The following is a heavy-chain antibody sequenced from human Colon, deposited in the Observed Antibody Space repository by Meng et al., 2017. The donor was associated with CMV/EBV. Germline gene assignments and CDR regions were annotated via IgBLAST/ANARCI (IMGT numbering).Heavy chain of an antibody. J-gene: IGHJ4*02. V-gene: IGHV3-9*01. CDR2: ISWNSGSI. CDR1: GFTFVDYA. D-gene: IGHD3-10*01. CDR3: AKAYGSGSYDFDY. Sequence: SLKISCAASGFTFVDYAMHWVRQAPGKGLEWVSGISWNSGSIGYADSVKGRFTISRDNAKNSLYLQINSLRAEDTALYYCAKAYGSGSYDFDYWGQGTLVTVSS.